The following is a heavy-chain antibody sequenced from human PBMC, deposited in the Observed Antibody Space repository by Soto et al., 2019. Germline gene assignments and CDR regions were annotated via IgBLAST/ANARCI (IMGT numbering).Heavy chain of an antibody. V-gene: IGHV1-18*01. CDR3: ARDHPYYDILTGWRAFDI. J-gene: IGHJ3*02. CDR1: GYTFTSYG. D-gene: IGHD3-9*01. CDR2: ISAYNGNT. Sequence: ASVKVSCKASGYTFTSYGISWVRQAPGQGFEWMGWISAYNGNTNYAQKLQGRVTMTTDTSTSTAYMELRSLRSDDTAVYYCARDHPYYDILTGWRAFDIWGQGTMVTVSS.